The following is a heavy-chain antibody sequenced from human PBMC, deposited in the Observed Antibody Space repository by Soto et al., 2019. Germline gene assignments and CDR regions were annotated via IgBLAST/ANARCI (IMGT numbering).Heavy chain of an antibody. CDR2: ISSSGDII. D-gene: IGHD2-2*01. CDR3: ADPVTAATHYDYYDMDV. Sequence: EVQLLESGGGLVQPGGSLRLSCAASGFTFRYYTMSWVRQAPGKGLEWVSAISSSGDIIYYADSVKGRFTISRDTSKNTLYLQMNRLRADDTAVYYCADPVTAATHYDYYDMDVWGQGTTVTVSS. J-gene: IGHJ6*02. V-gene: IGHV3-23*01. CDR1: GFTFRYYT.